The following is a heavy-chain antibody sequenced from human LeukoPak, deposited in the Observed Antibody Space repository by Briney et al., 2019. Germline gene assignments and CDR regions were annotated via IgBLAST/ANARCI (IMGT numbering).Heavy chain of an antibody. D-gene: IGHD6-19*01. V-gene: IGHV3-21*01. CDR3: ANQQWLGDYYFDY. J-gene: IGHJ4*02. CDR2: ISSSSSYI. Sequence: GGSLRLSCAASGFTFSSYSMNWVRQAPGKGLEWVSSISSSSSYIYYADSVKGRFTISRDNAKNSLYLQMNSLRAEDTAVYYCANQQWLGDYYFDYWGQGTLVTVSS. CDR1: GFTFSSYS.